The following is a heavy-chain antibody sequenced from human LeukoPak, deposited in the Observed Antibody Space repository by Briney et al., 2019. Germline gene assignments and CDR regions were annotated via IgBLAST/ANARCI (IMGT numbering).Heavy chain of an antibody. CDR1: GGSISSSSYY. CDR3: ARRYCSGGSCYGAHFDY. V-gene: IGHV4-39*01. J-gene: IGHJ4*02. D-gene: IGHD2-15*01. CDR2: IYYSGST. Sequence: SETLSLTCTVSGGSISSSSYYWGWIRQPPGKGLEWIGSIYYSGSTYYNPSLKSRVTISVDTSKNQFSLKLSSVTAADTAVYYCARRYCSGGSCYGAHFDYWGQGTLVTVSS.